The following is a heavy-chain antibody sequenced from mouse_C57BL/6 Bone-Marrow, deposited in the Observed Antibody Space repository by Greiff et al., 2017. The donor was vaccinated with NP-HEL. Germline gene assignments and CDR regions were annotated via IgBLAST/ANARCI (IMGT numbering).Heavy chain of an antibody. J-gene: IGHJ2*01. CDR2: IYPRSGNT. V-gene: IGHV1-81*01. Sequence: QVQLKESGAELARPGASVKLSCKASGYTFTSYGISWVKQRTGQGLEWIGEIYPRSGNTYYNEKFKGKATLTADKSSSTAYMELRSLTSEDSAVYFCARETGPYYFDYWGQGTTLTVSS. CDR3: ARETGPYYFDY. D-gene: IGHD4-1*01. CDR1: GYTFTSYG.